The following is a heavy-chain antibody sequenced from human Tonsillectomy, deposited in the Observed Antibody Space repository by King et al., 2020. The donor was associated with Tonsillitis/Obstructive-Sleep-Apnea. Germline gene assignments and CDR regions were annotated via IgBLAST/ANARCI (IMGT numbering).Heavy chain of an antibody. V-gene: IGHV4-34*01. CDR2: IDHSGST. CDR1: GGSFSGYY. D-gene: IGHD6-13*01. Sequence: VQLQQWGAGLLKPSETLSLPCAVYGGSFSGYYWNWIRQPPGKGLEWIGEIDHSGSTNYNPSLKSRVTISADTTKNQFSLKLSSVTAADTAVYYCARENSRSLDYWGQGTLVTVSS. CDR3: ARENSRSLDY. J-gene: IGHJ4*02.